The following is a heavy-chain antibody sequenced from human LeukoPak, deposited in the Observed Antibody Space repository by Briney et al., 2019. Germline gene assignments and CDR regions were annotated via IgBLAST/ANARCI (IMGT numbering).Heavy chain of an antibody. CDR1: GFTVSSNY. CDR3: AREEVGATAAFDI. D-gene: IGHD1-26*01. J-gene: IGHJ3*02. CDR2: IYSGGST. V-gene: IGHV3-53*01. Sequence: GGSLRLSCAASGFTVSSNYMSWVRQAPGKGLEGVSVIYSGGSTYYADSVKGRFTISRDNSKNTLYLQMNSLRAEDTAVYYCAREEVGATAAFDIWGQGTMVTVSS.